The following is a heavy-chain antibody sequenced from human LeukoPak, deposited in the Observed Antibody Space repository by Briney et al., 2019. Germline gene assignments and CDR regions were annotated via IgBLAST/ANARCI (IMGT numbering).Heavy chain of an antibody. CDR1: GFTFSSYA. D-gene: IGHD4/OR15-4a*01. CDR2: ISGSGGST. CDR3: AKDLFLPMVPDAFDI. J-gene: IGHJ3*02. V-gene: IGHV3-23*01. Sequence: GGSLRLSCAASGFTFSSYAMSWVRQAPGKGLEWVSAISGSGGSTYYADSVKGRFTISRDNSKNTLYLQMNSLRAEDTAIYYCAKDLFLPMVPDAFDIWGQGTMVTVSS.